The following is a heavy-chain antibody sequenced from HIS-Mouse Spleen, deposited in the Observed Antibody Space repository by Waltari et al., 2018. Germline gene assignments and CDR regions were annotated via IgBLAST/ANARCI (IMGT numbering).Heavy chain of an antibody. CDR3: ANSIQAPPLFDP. V-gene: IGHV1-2*02. J-gene: IGHJ5*02. CDR1: GYTFTGYY. Sequence: QVQLVQSGAEVKKPGASVKVSCKASGYTFTGYYMHWVRQAPGQGLEWMGWINPNRGGKNYAQKFQGRVTMTRDTSISTAYMELSRLRSDDTAVYYCANSIQAPPLFDPWGQGTLVTVSS. D-gene: IGHD6-6*01. CDR2: INPNRGGK.